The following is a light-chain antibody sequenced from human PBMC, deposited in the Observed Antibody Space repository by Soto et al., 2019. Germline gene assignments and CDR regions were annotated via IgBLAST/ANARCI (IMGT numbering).Light chain of an antibody. CDR1: QSVSSRF. Sequence: EIVLTQSPGTLSLSPVEKATLSCRASQSVSSRFLAWYQQKPGQAPRLLIYGASSRATGIPDRFSGSGSGTDFTLTISRLEPEDFAVYYCQQYGNPPPYTFRQGTKLEIK. V-gene: IGKV3-20*01. CDR2: GAS. J-gene: IGKJ2*01. CDR3: QQYGNPPPYT.